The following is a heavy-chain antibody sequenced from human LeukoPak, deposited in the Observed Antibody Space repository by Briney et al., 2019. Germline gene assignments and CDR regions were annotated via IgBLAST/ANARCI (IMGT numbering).Heavy chain of an antibody. J-gene: IGHJ4*02. Sequence: PSETLSLTCTVSGGSISSYYWSWIRQPPGKGLEWIGYIYYSGSTNYNPSLKSRVTISVDTSKNQFSLKLSSVTAADTAVYYCAGGGSGSAYYWGQGTLVTVSS. V-gene: IGHV4-59*01. CDR3: AGGGSGSAYY. CDR1: GGSISSYY. D-gene: IGHD3-10*01. CDR2: IYYSGST.